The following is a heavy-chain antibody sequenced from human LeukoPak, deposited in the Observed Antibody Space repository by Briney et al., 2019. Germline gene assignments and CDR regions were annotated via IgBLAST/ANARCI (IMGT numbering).Heavy chain of an antibody. J-gene: IGHJ4*02. Sequence: PGRSLRLSCGASGFTFSSYGMHWVRQAPGKGLEWVAVISYDGSNKYYADSVKGRFTISRDNSRNTLYLQMNSLRAEDTAVYYCAKDVLARYSSIWYYFDYWGQGILVTVSS. CDR3: AKDVLARYSSIWYYFDY. D-gene: IGHD6-13*01. V-gene: IGHV3-30*18. CDR1: GFTFSSYG. CDR2: ISYDGSNK.